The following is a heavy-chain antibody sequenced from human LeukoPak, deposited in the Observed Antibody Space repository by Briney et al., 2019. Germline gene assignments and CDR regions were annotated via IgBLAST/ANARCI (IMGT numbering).Heavy chain of an antibody. V-gene: IGHV3-11*04. D-gene: IGHD1-26*01. CDR1: GFTFSDYY. CDR3: AKEGVGANTYHYYYMDV. Sequence: GGSLRLSCAASGFTFSDYYMSWIRQAPGKGLEWVSYISSSGSTIYYADSVKGRFTISRDNSKNTLSLEMNSLRGEDTAVYYCAKEGVGANTYHYYYMDVWGKGTTVTVSS. CDR2: ISSSGSTI. J-gene: IGHJ6*03.